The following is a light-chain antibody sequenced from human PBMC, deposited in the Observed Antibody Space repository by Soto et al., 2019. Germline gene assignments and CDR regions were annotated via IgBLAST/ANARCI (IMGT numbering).Light chain of an antibody. CDR3: QQFSSYPLT. CDR1: QTVRSHY. J-gene: IGKJ4*01. V-gene: IGKV3-20*01. CDR2: DAS. Sequence: IVLTQSPTTLSLSPGQRAPLSSSASQTVRSHYLAWYQQKPGQAPRLLIYDASSRATGIPDRFSGGGSGTDFTLTISRLEPEDFAVYYCQQFSSYPLTFGGGTNVDIK.